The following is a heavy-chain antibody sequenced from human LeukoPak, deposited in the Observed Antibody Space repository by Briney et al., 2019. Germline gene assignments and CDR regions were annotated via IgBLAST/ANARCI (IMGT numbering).Heavy chain of an antibody. D-gene: IGHD1-26*01. CDR1: GFTLSDSA. J-gene: IGHJ5*02. CDR2: IDRPAKSYAT. Sequence: GGSLRLSCAASGFTLSDSAIHWVRQASGKGLEWVGLIDRPAKSYATAYGASVGGRFTISRDDSKNTAYLQMDSLKTEDTALYYCTRDRGTYNWLDPWGQGTLVSVSS. CDR3: TRDRGTYNWLDP. V-gene: IGHV3-73*01.